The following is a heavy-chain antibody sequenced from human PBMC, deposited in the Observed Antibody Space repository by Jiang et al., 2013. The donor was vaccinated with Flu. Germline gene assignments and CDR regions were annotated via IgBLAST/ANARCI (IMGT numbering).Heavy chain of an antibody. Sequence: VQLVESGGNLVQPGGSLGLSCAASGFTFSDYSMNWVRQAPGKGLEWLSYISGSGITIYSADSLKGRLSISRDNAKNSLYLQLNSLRADDTAVYYCARGLWGYGSLFDYWGQGTLVTVSS. D-gene: IGHD3-10*01. J-gene: IGHJ4*02. CDR3: ARGLWGYGSLFDY. V-gene: IGHV3-48*01. CDR1: GFTFSDYS. CDR2: ISGSGITI.